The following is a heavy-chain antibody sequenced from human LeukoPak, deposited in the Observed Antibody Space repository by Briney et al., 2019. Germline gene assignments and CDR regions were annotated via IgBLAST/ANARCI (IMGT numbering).Heavy chain of an antibody. CDR2: IYTGGST. CDR3: ASVDIARAEGFHP. V-gene: IGHV4-4*07. Sequence: SETLSLTCTVSGGSISTYYWNWIRQPAGKGLEWIGRIYTGGSTNYKPSLKSRLFVSVDTSKNEVSLRLHSVTAADTAVYYCASVDIARAEGFHPWGQGILVTVSS. J-gene: IGHJ5*02. D-gene: IGHD5-12*01. CDR1: GGSISTYY.